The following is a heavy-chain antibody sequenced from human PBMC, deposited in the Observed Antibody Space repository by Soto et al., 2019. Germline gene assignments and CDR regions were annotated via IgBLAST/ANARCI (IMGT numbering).Heavy chain of an antibody. CDR3: ARTDARYDVFDI. CDR2: IYYSGNS. J-gene: IGHJ3*02. V-gene: IGHV4-30-4*01. Sequence: QVQLQESGPGLVKPSQTLSLTCTVSGGSISSSDYYWSWIRQPPGKGLEWIGYIYYSGNSYYSPSLKSRVTISVDTSKNQFSLELSSVTAADTAVYYCARTDARYDVFDIWGQGTMVTVSS. CDR1: GGSISSSDYY.